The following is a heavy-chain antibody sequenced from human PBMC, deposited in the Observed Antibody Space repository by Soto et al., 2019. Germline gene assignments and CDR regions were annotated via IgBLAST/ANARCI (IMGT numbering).Heavy chain of an antibody. Sequence: GESLKISCKGSGYSFTSYWIGWVRQMPGKGLEWMGIIYPGDSDTRYSPSFQGQVTISADKSISTAYLQWSSLKASDTVMYYCAVPGYSSGWYAGYFQHWGQGTLVTVSS. V-gene: IGHV5-51*01. CDR3: AVPGYSSGWYAGYFQH. CDR2: IYPGDSDT. D-gene: IGHD6-19*01. J-gene: IGHJ1*01. CDR1: GYSFTSYW.